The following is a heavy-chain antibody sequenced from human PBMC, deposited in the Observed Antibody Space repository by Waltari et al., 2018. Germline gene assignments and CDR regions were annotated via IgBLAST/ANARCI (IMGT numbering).Heavy chain of an antibody. CDR2: ISGSGGST. CDR3: AKDDGYSGSYRP. D-gene: IGHD1-26*01. CDR1: GFTFSSYA. J-gene: IGHJ5*02. V-gene: IGHV3-23*01. Sequence: EVQLLESGGGLVQPGGSLRLSCAASGFTFSSYAMSWVRQAPGKGLEWVSAISGSGGSTYYADSVKGRFTISRDNSKNTLYLQMKSLRAEDTAVYYCAKDDGYSGSYRPWGQGTLVTVSS.